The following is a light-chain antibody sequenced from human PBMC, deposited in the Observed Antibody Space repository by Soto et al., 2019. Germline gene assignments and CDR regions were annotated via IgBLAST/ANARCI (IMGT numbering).Light chain of an antibody. V-gene: IGLV2-14*03. Sequence: QSALTQPASVSGSPGQSITISCTGTSSDVGGYNYVSWYQQHPGKDPKLMIYDVSNRPSGVSNRFSGSKSGNTASLTISGLQAEDEADYYCSSYTIISPHVVFGGGTKLPVL. CDR3: SSYTIISPHVV. J-gene: IGLJ2*01. CDR2: DVS. CDR1: SSDVGGYNY.